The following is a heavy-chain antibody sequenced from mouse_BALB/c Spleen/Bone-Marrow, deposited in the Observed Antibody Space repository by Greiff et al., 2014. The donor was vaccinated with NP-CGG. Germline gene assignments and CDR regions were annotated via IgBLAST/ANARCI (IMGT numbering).Heavy chain of an antibody. CDR3: ARKGRSTVIATAYYFDY. J-gene: IGHJ2*01. V-gene: IGHV1S132*01. D-gene: IGHD2-4*01. Sequence: QVQLQQSGAELVKPGASVKLSCKTSGYTFTSYWIQWVKQRPGQGLGWIGEIFPGTGTTYYNEKFKDKATLTIDTSSSTAYMQLSSLTSEDSAVYFCARKGRSTVIATAYYFDYWGQGSTLTVSS. CDR2: IFPGTGTT. CDR1: GYTFTSYW.